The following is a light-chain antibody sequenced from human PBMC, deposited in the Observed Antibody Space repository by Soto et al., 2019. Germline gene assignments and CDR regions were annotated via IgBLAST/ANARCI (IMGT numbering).Light chain of an antibody. CDR3: SSKRDSSAPSV. J-gene: IGLJ1*01. Sequence: QSLPTHPASRSRSPGQSITISCTGTSSDFGAYNYVSWCQHHRGKVSKIWIYKGTNRPSGVSGHFSGPKSGNAAPLTVSGLPAEDEAAYPCSSKRDSSAPSVFGAGTQVT. CDR1: SSDFGAYNY. V-gene: IGLV2-14*01. CDR2: KGT.